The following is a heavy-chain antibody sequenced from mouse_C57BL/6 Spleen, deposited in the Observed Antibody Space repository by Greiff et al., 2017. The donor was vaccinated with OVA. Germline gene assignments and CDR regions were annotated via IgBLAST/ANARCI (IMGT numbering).Heavy chain of an antibody. Sequence: EVKLVESGPGMVKPSQSLSLTCTVTGYSITSGYDWHWIRHFPGNKLEWMGYISYSGSTNYNPSLKSRISITHDTSKNHFFLKLNSVTTEDTATYYWARAGIAWFAYWGQGTLVTVSA. J-gene: IGHJ3*01. CDR3: ARAGIAWFAY. CDR1: GYSITSGYD. CDR2: ISYSGST. V-gene: IGHV3-1*01.